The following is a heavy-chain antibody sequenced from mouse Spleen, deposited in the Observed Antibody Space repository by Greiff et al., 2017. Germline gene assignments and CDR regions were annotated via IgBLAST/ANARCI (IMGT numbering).Heavy chain of an antibody. V-gene: IGHV1-54*01. CDR3: ARRGPYGDYYFDY. Sequence: QVQLQQSGAELVRPGTSVKVSCKASGYAFTNYLIEWVKQRPGQGLEWIGVINPGSGGTNYNEKFKGKATLTADKSSSTAYMQLSSLTSEDSAVYFCARRGPYGDYYFDYWGQGTTLTVSS. J-gene: IGHJ2*01. D-gene: IGHD2-13*01. CDR2: INPGSGGT. CDR1: GYAFTNYL.